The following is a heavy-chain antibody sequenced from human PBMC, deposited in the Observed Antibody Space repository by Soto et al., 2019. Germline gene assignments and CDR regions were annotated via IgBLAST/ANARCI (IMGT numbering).Heavy chain of an antibody. CDR3: ARQAARNYIDS. V-gene: IGHV3-11*01. D-gene: IGHD6-6*01. Sequence: LRLSCVASGFTFSDYSMSWIRQAPGKGLEWLAFIDSRGRTLSYADSVRGRFTISRDNAKNSVYLQMDSLRADDTAVYYCARQAARNYIDSWGQGNSVTVSS. CDR1: GFTFSDYS. CDR2: IDSRGRTL. J-gene: IGHJ4*02.